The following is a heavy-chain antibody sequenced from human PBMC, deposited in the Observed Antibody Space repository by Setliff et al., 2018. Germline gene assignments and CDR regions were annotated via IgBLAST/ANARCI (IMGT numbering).Heavy chain of an antibody. CDR3: AKAGSGWYGLGDY. D-gene: IGHD6-19*01. Sequence: HPGGSLRLSCAASGFTFSSYGMHWVRQAPGKGLEWVAVIWYDGSNKYYADSVKGRFTISRDNSKNTLYLQMNSLRAEDTAVYYCAKAGSGWYGLGDYWGQGTLVT. V-gene: IGHV3-33*06. CDR2: IWYDGSNK. CDR1: GFTFSSYG. J-gene: IGHJ4*02.